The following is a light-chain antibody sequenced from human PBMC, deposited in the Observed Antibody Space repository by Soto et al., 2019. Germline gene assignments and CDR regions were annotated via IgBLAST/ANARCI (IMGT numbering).Light chain of an antibody. Sequence: QSALTQPASVSGSPGQSITISCTGTSSDVGGYNYVSWYQQHPGKPPKLMIYDVSNRPSGVSNRFSGSRSGNTASLIISGLQTEDEADYYCSSYTVSSTVIFGGGTKLTVL. J-gene: IGLJ2*01. CDR1: SSDVGGYNY. CDR3: SSYTVSSTVI. V-gene: IGLV2-14*01. CDR2: DVS.